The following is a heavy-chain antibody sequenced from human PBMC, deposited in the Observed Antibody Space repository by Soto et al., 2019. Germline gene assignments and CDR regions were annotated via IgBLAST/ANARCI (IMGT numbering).Heavy chain of an antibody. CDR3: ARNPYNWFDP. Sequence: QVQLQESGPGLVKPSGTLSLTCAVSGGSISSSNWWSWVRQPPGKGLEWIGEIYHSVTTNYNPSLRSRVTISLDKSNNQFSLRLNSVTAADTAVYYCARNPYNWFDPWGQGMLVTVSS. CDR2: IYHSVTT. V-gene: IGHV4-4*02. CDR1: GGSISSSNW. J-gene: IGHJ5*02.